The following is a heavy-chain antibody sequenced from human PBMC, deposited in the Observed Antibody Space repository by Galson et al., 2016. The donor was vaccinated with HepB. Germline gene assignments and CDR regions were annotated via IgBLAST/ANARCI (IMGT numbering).Heavy chain of an antibody. CDR1: GFTLTRYG. CDR3: TLPTRYDAFDI. J-gene: IGHJ3*02. CDR2: IWYDGSNK. V-gene: IGHV3-33*01. D-gene: IGHD3-16*02. Sequence: SLRLSCAASGFTLTRYGMHWVRQAPGKGLEWVAVIWYDGSNKYYADSVKGRFTNSRDNSKHTLYLQMNSLRAEDTAVYYCTLPTRYDAFDIWGQGTLFTVSA.